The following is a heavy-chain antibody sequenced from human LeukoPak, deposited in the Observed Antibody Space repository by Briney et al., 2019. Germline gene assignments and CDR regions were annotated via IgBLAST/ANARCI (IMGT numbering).Heavy chain of an antibody. CDR1: GFTFGDYA. CDR3: SRYRGPFQYYDYVWGSFISDY. J-gene: IGHJ4*02. Sequence: TGGSLRLSCIASGFTFGDYAMSWFRQAPGEGLEWVGFIRRKVYGGTTEYAASVKGRFTISRDDSKSIAYLQMNSLKTEDTAVYYCSRYRGPFQYYDYVWGSFISDYWGQGTLVTVSS. CDR2: IRRKVYGGTT. D-gene: IGHD3-16*01. V-gene: IGHV3-49*03.